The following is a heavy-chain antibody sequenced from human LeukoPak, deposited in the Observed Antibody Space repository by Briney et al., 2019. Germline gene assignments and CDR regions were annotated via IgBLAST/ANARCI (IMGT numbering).Heavy chain of an antibody. Sequence: ASVKLSCTASGYTFSTYGISWLRQAPGQRLEGMGWISAYNGNTNYAQKLQGRVSMTTDTSTSTAYMELRILRSDDTAVYYCARQLRWDQYYFDYWGQGTLVTVSS. V-gene: IGHV1-18*01. D-gene: IGHD4-23*01. CDR2: ISAYNGNT. CDR1: GYTFSTYG. CDR3: ARQLRWDQYYFDY. J-gene: IGHJ4*02.